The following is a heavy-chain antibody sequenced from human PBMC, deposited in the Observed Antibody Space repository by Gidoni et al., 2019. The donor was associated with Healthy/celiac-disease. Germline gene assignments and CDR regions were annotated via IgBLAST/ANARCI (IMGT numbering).Heavy chain of an antibody. Sequence: QVQLQESGPGLVKPSETLSLTCTVSGGSISSYYWSWIRQPPGKGLEWIGYIYYSGSTNYNPSLKSRVTISVDTSKNQFSLKLSSVTAADTAVYYCARLDIVVVDAFDIWGQGTMVTVSS. V-gene: IGHV4-59*01. CDR3: ARLDIVVVDAFDI. CDR2: IYYSGST. D-gene: IGHD2-21*01. J-gene: IGHJ3*02. CDR1: GGSISSYY.